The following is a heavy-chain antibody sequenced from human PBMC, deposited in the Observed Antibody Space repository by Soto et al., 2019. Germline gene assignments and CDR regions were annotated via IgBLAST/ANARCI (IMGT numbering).Heavy chain of an antibody. D-gene: IGHD2-8*01. CDR1: GASISSRNW. J-gene: IGHJ5*01. CDR2: IYHTGTT. V-gene: IGHV4-4*02. CDR3: LKRRMVPLNWFDS. Sequence: SETLSLTCGVSGASISSRNWWSWVRQSPAKGLEWIGEIYHTGTTNCNPSLKSRVTLSVDKSKNQFSLTLTSVTAADTAVYYCLKRRMVPLNWFDSWGQGTLVTVSS.